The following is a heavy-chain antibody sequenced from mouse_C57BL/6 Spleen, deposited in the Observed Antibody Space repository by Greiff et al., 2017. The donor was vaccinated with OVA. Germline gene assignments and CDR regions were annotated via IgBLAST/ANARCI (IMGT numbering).Heavy chain of an antibody. J-gene: IGHJ2*01. V-gene: IGHV1-82*01. CDR2: IYPGDGDT. CDR1: GYAFSSSW. D-gene: IGHD3-2*02. Sequence: QVQLQQSGPELVKPGASVKISCKASGYAFSSSWLNWVKQRPGKGLEWIGRIYPGDGDTNYNGKFKGKATLTADKSSSTAYMQLSSLTSEDSAVYFCARSSSGYGEGLDYWGQGTTLTVSS. CDR3: ARSSSGYGEGLDY.